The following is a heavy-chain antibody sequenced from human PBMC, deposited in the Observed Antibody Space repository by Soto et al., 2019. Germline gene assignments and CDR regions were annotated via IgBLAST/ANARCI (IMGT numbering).Heavy chain of an antibody. Sequence: VQLVESGGGVVQPGRSLRLSCAASGFTFSSYGMHWVRQAPGKGLEWVAVISYDGSNKYYADSVKGRFTISRDNSKNSLYLQMNSLRAEDTAVYYCARLGYLAAPAYWGQGTLVTVSS. CDR2: ISYDGSNK. CDR1: GFTFSSYG. V-gene: IGHV3-30*03. J-gene: IGHJ4*02. D-gene: IGHD6-6*01. CDR3: ARLGYLAAPAY.